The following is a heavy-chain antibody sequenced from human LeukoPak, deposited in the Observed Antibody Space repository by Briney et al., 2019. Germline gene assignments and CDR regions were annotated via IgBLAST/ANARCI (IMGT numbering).Heavy chain of an antibody. Sequence: PSETLSLTCTVSGGSISSGDYYWSWIRQPPGKGLEWIGYIYYSGSSNYNPSLKSRVTISVDTSKNQFSLKLSSVTAADTAVYYCARIPRITIFGVVYAAGYFDYWGQGTLVTVS. CDR2: IYYSGSS. V-gene: IGHV4-61*08. CDR3: ARIPRITIFGVVYAAGYFDY. CDR1: GGSISSGDYY. J-gene: IGHJ4*02. D-gene: IGHD3-3*01.